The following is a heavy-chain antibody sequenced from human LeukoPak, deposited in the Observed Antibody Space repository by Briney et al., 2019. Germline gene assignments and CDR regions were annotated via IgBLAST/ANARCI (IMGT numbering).Heavy chain of an antibody. CDR2: IYSGGST. CDR1: GFTVSSNY. Sequence: GGSLRPSCAASGFTVSSNYMSWVRQAPGKGLEWVSVIYSGGSTYYADSVKGRFTISRDNSKNTLYLQMNSLRAEDTAVYYCAGVVVIPSDAFDIWGRGTMVTVSS. D-gene: IGHD3-22*01. V-gene: IGHV3-66*01. J-gene: IGHJ3*02. CDR3: AGVVVIPSDAFDI.